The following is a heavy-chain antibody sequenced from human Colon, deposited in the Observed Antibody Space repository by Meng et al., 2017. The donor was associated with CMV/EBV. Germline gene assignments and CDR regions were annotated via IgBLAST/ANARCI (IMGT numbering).Heavy chain of an antibody. V-gene: IGHV2-5*02. Sequence: QITLKGSGPNLVNPTQTPTLTCTFSGFSLSTNGVTVGWIRQPPGKALEWLALIYWDDDKRYSPSLKSRLTITKDTSKNQVVLTMINMDPVDTATYYCAHRFLRDSSSSLHFDSWGQGTLVTVSS. CDR1: GFSLSTNGVT. CDR3: AHRFLRDSSSSLHFDS. CDR2: IYWDDDK. D-gene: IGHD6-6*01. J-gene: IGHJ4*02.